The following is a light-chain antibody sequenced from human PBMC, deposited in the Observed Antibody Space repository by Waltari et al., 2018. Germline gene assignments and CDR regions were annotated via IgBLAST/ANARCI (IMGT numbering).Light chain of an antibody. CDR3: LQAYSFPRT. CDR1: QGISSR. CDR2: TAS. V-gene: IGKV1-12*01. Sequence: DIQMTQSPSFVSASVGDRVTITCRASQGISSRLAWYQQKPGKAPKPRIYTASTLQSGVPSRFSGRGSGTEFTLIITTLQPEDFATYFCLQAYSFPRTFGQGTKLEIK. J-gene: IGKJ2*01.